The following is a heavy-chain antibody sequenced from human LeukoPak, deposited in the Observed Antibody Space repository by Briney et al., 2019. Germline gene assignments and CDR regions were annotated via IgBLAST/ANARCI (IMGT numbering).Heavy chain of an antibody. V-gene: IGHV3-74*01. J-gene: IGHJ4*02. Sequence: GGSLRLSCAASGFTFSSYWIHWVRQAPGKGLVWVSRINPDGSTTNYADSVKGRFTISRDNSKNTLYLQMNSLRAEDTAVYYCAKGRWGLTTEGYFDYWGQGTLVTVSS. CDR2: INPDGSTT. D-gene: IGHD1-1*01. CDR1: GFTFSSYW. CDR3: AKGRWGLTTEGYFDY.